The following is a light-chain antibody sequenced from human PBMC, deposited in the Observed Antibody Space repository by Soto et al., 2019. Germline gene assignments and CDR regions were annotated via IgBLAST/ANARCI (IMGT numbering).Light chain of an antibody. CDR1: SSDVGGYNY. CDR3: SSFSSTSNIV. V-gene: IGLV2-14*01. CDR2: EVS. J-gene: IGLJ2*01. Sequence: QSALTQPASVSGSPGQSITISCIGSSSDVGGYNYVSWYQHHPGRVTKPMIFEVSDRPSGVSSRFSGSKSGNTAYLTISGLQAEDEADYYCSSFSSTSNIVFGGGTKLTVL.